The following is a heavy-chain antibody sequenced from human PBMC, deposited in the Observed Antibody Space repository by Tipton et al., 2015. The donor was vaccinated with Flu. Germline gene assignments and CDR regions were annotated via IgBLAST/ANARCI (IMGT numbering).Heavy chain of an antibody. D-gene: IGHD3-22*01. J-gene: IGHJ4*02. Sequence: TLSLTCYVSGDSIGRGYCWGWIRKPPGKGLEWIGNICQTGNTYHNPSLKSRVTISMDKSRNQFSLRLSSVTAADTAVYYCTTSGYHPIDYWGQGILVTVSS. CDR1: GDSIGRGYC. V-gene: IGHV4-38-2*01. CDR3: TTSGYHPIDY. CDR2: ICQTGNT.